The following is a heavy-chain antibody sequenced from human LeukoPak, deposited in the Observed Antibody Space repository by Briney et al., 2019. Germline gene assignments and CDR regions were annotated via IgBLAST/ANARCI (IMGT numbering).Heavy chain of an antibody. CDR3: ARGHSGWYYFDY. V-gene: IGHV4-59*01. D-gene: IGHD6-19*01. CDR2: IYYNGST. CDR1: GGSISSYY. Sequence: SETLSLTCTVSGGSISSYYWSWIRQPPGKGLEWIGYIYYNGSTNYNPSLKSRVTISVDTSKNQFSLKLSSVTAADTAVYYCARGHSGWYYFDYWGQGTLVTVSS. J-gene: IGHJ4*02.